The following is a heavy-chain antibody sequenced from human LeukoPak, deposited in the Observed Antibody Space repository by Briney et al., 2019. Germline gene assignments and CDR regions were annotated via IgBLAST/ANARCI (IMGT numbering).Heavy chain of an antibody. D-gene: IGHD6-19*01. V-gene: IGHV3-23*05. CDR3: AKFEGATIPGWFNDY. CDR2: IDKTTYPT. Sequence: GSLRLSCAASEFIFSDYAMGRVRQAPGKGLEWVSTIDKTTYPTFYADSVKGRFTISRDNSKNTLYLQMNSLRTEDTAVYFCAKFEGATIPGWFNDYWGQGILVTVSS. J-gene: IGHJ4*02. CDR1: EFIFSDYA.